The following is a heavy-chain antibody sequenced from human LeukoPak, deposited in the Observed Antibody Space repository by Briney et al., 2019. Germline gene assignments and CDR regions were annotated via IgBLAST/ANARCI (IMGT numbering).Heavy chain of an antibody. Sequence: TGGSLRLSCAASGFTVSSNYMSWVRQAPGKGREWVSVIYSGGSTYYADSVKGRFTISGDNSKNTLYLQMNSLRAEDTAVYYCARGLTTVTPLDIWGQGTMVTVSS. V-gene: IGHV3-66*02. CDR2: IYSGGST. CDR3: ARGLTTVTPLDI. CDR1: GFTVSSNY. D-gene: IGHD4-11*01. J-gene: IGHJ3*02.